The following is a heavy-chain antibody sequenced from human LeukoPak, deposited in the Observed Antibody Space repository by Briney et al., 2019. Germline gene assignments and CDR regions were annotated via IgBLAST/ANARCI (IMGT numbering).Heavy chain of an antibody. CDR2: IYYSGST. CDR3: ARDYRVSGAAAGY. V-gene: IGHV4-39*07. D-gene: IGHD6-13*01. CDR1: GGSISSSSYY. J-gene: IGHJ4*02. Sequence: PSETLSLTCTVSGGSISSSSYYWGWIRQPPGKGLEWIGSIYYSGSTYYNPSLKSRVTISVDTSKNQFSLKLSSVTAADTAVYYCARDYRVSGAAAGYWGQGTLVTVSS.